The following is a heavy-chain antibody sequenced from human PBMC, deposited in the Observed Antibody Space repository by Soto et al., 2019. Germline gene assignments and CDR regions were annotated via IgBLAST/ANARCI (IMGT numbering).Heavy chain of an antibody. CDR3: ARGRITMVRGVIQHDAFDI. Sequence: ASVKVSCKASGYTFTGYYMHWVRQAPGQGLEWMGWINPNSGGTNYAQKFQGWVTMTRDTSISTAYMELSRLRSDDTAVYYCARGRITMVRGVIQHDAFDIWGQGTMVTVSS. CDR1: GYTFTGYY. D-gene: IGHD3-10*01. J-gene: IGHJ3*02. CDR2: INPNSGGT. V-gene: IGHV1-2*04.